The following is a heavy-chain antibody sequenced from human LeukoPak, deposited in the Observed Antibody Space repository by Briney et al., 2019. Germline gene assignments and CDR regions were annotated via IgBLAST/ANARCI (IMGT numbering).Heavy chain of an antibody. J-gene: IGHJ6*03. CDR1: GGTFSSYA. CDR3: AIEGSGCGYYYIEV. CDR2: IIPIFGTA. Sequence: SVKVSCKASGGTFSSYAISWVRQAPGQGLEWMGGIIPIFGTANYAQKFQGRVTITADESTSTAYMELSSLRSEDTAVYYCAIEGSGCGYYYIEVWGKGTTGTVSS. D-gene: IGHD6-19*01. V-gene: IGHV1-69*13.